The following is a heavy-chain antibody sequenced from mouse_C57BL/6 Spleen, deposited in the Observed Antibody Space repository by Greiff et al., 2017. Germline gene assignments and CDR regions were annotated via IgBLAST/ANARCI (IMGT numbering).Heavy chain of an antibody. CDR3: ARGGLLYDSYFDV. D-gene: IGHD2-12*01. CDR2: IYPGDGDT. V-gene: IGHV1-80*01. CDR1: GYAFSSYW. Sequence: QVQLQQSGAELVKPGASVKISCKASGYAFSSYWMNWVKQRPGKGLEWIGQIYPGDGDTNYNGKFKGKATLTADKSSSTAYMQLSSLTSEDSAVYFCARGGLLYDSYFDVWGTGTTVTVSS. J-gene: IGHJ1*03.